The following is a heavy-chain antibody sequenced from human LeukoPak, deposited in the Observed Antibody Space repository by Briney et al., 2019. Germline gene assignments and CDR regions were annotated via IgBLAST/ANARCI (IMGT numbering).Heavy chain of an antibody. J-gene: IGHJ5*02. D-gene: IGHD5-24*01. CDR2: IYYSGST. CDR3: ARHVVYRRDGNRWFDP. V-gene: IGHV4-59*08. Sequence: SETLSLTCTVSGGSISSYYWSWIRQPPGKGLEWIGYIYYSGSTNYNPSLKSRVTISVDTSKNQFSLKLSSVTAADTAVYYCARHVVYRRDGNRWFDPWAREPWSPSPQ. CDR1: GGSISSYY.